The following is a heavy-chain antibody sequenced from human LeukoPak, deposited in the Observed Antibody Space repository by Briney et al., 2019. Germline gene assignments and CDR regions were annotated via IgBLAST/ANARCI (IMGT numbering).Heavy chain of an antibody. CDR3: ARDYYGSGSYFKDAFYI. CDR2: MNPNSGNT. CDR1: GYTFTSDD. J-gene: IGHJ3*02. V-gene: IGHV1-8*03. Sequence: ASVKVSCKASGYTFTSDDINWVLQAAAQGLEWMGCMNPNSGNTGYAQKFQGRVTITRNTSISTDYMELSSLRSEDTAVYYCARDYYGSGSYFKDAFYIWGQGTMVTVS. D-gene: IGHD3-10*01.